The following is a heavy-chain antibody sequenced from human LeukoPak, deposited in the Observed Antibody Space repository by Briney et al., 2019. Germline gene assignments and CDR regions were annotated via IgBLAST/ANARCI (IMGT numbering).Heavy chain of an antibody. J-gene: IGHJ4*02. CDR1: GFTFSSYS. Sequence: GGSLRLSCAASGFTFSSYSMNWVRQAPGKGLEWVSSISSSRSNIYYADSVKGRFTISRDNAKNSLYLQMNSLRAEDTAVYYCARDSVAGTDYWGQGTLVTVSS. V-gene: IGHV3-21*01. CDR3: ARDSVAGTDY. CDR2: ISSSRSNI. D-gene: IGHD6-19*01.